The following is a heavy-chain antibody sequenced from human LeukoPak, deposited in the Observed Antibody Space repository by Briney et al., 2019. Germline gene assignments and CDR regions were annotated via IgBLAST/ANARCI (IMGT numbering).Heavy chain of an antibody. CDR1: GFTFRNYW. Sequence: GGSLRLSCAASGFTFRNYWIHWVRQAPGKGLVCGSRIDNAGSITNYAGSVKGRFTISRDNAENTLYLQMNSLRVEDTAVYYCVRSAFHAGSGNYYDYWGQGTLVTVSS. CDR2: IDNAGSIT. CDR3: VRSAFHAGSGNYYDY. J-gene: IGHJ4*02. V-gene: IGHV3-74*01. D-gene: IGHD3-22*01.